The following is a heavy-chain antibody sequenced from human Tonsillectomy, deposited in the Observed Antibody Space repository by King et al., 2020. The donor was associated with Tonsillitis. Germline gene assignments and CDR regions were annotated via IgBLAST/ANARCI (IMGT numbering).Heavy chain of an antibody. CDR2: IRSKTYGGTV. J-gene: IGHJ4*02. CDR1: GLTSGDYT. Sequence: DVQLVESGGGLVQPGRSLRLSCTGSGLTSGDYTMSWFRQAPGKGLDWVGFIRSKTYGGTVEYAASVKGRFTISRDDSTSVAYLQMNSLKTEDTAVYFCTRVHNYYGSGSPNHGPFDSWGQGTLVTVSS. CDR3: TRVHNYYGSGSPNHGPFDS. V-gene: IGHV3-49*03. D-gene: IGHD3-10*01.